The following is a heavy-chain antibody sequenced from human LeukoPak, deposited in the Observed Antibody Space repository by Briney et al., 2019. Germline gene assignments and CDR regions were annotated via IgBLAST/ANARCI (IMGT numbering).Heavy chain of an antibody. CDR2: ISGSGGST. CDR3: ATDVTVPTTFENPFDS. V-gene: IGHV3-23*01. D-gene: IGHD4-17*01. J-gene: IGHJ4*02. Sequence: GGSLRLSCAASGFTFSSYAMSWVRQAPGKGLEWVSAISGSGGSTYYADSVKGRFTISRDNSKNTLYLQMNSLRAEDTAVYYCATDVTVPTTFENPFDSWAKGTLVPSPQ. CDR1: GFTFSSYA.